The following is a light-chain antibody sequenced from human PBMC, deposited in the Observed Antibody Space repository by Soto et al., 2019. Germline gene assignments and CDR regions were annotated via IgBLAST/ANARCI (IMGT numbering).Light chain of an antibody. CDR3: QQYNDWPPIN. V-gene: IGKV4-1*01. CDR1: HTVLYSSNNKNY. J-gene: IGKJ5*01. CDR2: WAS. Sequence: IVITESPDSLSGSLGEMATINCKAIHTVLYSSNNKNYLAWYQQKPGQPPKLIIYWASTRESGVPDRFSGSGSGTDFTLTISSLQSEDFAVYYCQQYNDWPPINFGQGTRLEIK.